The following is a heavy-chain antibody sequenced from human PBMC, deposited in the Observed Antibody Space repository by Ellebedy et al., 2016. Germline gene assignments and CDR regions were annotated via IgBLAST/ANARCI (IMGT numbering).Heavy chain of an antibody. CDR3: VGQTFYFRSGSPPGGWLDP. V-gene: IGHV1-69*13. CDR2: IIPFSGTA. D-gene: IGHD3-10*01. J-gene: IGHJ5*02. Sequence: SVKVSCXASGGTFNSYAISWVRQAPGQGLEWMGGIIPFSGTANDAQKFQGRVTITADESTNTAYMELSSLRSEDTAVYYCVGQTFYFRSGSPPGGWLDPWGQGTLVTVSS. CDR1: GGTFNSYA.